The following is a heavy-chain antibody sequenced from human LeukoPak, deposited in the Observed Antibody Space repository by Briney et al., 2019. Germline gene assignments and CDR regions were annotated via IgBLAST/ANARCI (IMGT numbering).Heavy chain of an antibody. V-gene: IGHV3-11*01. J-gene: IGHJ4*02. CDR2: ISSSGSTI. D-gene: IGHD3-10*01. CDR3: ARDKSLESMYYYGSGSSFDY. Sequence: GGSLRLSCAASGFTFSDYYMSWIRQAPGKGLEWVSYISSSGSTIYYADSVKGRFTISRDNAKNSLYLQKNSLRAEDTAVYYCARDKSLESMYYYGSGSSFDYWGQGTLVTVSS. CDR1: GFTFSDYY.